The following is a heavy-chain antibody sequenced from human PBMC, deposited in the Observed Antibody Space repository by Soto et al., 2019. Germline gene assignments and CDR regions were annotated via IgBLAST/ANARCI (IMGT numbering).Heavy chain of an antibody. J-gene: IGHJ6*02. CDR1: GFTFSSYW. Sequence: EVQLVESGGGLVQPGGSLRLSCAASGFTFSSYWMSWVRQAPGKGLEWVANIKQDGSEKYYVDSVKGRFTISRDNAKNSLYLQMNSLRAEDTAVYYCARDLPLTTVTTWGPWGWLDYYYGMDVWGQGTTVTVSS. CDR2: IKQDGSEK. D-gene: IGHD4-17*01. CDR3: ARDLPLTTVTTWGPWGWLDYYYGMDV. V-gene: IGHV3-7*01.